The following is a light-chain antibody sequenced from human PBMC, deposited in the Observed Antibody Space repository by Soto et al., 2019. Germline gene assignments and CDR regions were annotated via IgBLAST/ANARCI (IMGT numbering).Light chain of an antibody. V-gene: IGKV1-39*01. Sequence: DIQMTQSPSSLSASVGDRVTITCRASQSITIYLNWYQQRPGEVPKLLIFGASTLQSGVPSRFSGSGSGTECTLTISSLQPEDFATYYCQQSYSTLWTFGQGTKVDIK. J-gene: IGKJ1*01. CDR3: QQSYSTLWT. CDR1: QSITIY. CDR2: GAS.